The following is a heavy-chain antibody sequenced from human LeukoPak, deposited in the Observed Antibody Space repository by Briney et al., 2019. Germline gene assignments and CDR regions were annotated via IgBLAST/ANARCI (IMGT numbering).Heavy chain of an antibody. CDR2: ISTSGST. CDR3: ARQNYDYPGY. Sequence: PSETLSLTCAVSGFSITSYYWSWIREPPGKGLEWIGYISTSGSTTYTPSLKSRVTMSVDTSKHYFSLKLNSVTAADTAFYYCARQNYDYPGYWGQGTLVTVSS. V-gene: IGHV4-4*09. CDR1: GFSITSYY. J-gene: IGHJ4*02. D-gene: IGHD3-16*01.